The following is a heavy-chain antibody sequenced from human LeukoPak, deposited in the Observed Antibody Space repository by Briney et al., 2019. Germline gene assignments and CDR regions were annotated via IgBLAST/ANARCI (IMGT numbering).Heavy chain of an antibody. V-gene: IGHV3-23*01. D-gene: IGHD6-13*01. CDR3: AKLGAAAVFFDY. CDR1: GFTFSSYE. CDR2: ISGSGGST. Sequence: GGSLRLSCAASGFTFSSYEMNWVRQAPGKGLEWVSAISGSGGSTYYADSVKGRFTISRDNSKNTLYLQMNSLRAEDTAVYYCAKLGAAAVFFDYWGQGTLVTVSS. J-gene: IGHJ4*02.